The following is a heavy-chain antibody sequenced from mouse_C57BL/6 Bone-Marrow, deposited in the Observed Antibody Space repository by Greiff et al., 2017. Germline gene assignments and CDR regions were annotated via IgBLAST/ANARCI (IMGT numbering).Heavy chain of an antibody. CDR1: GFTFSSYG. J-gene: IGHJ4*01. V-gene: IGHV5-6*01. CDR2: ISSGGSYT. Sequence: EVHLVESGGDLVKPGGSLKLSCAASGFTFSSYGMSWVRQTPDKRLEWVATISSGGSYTYSPDSVKGRFTISRANAKNTLYLHISSVKSEDTARYYCARPNSYYCVSSYDAMDYWGQGTSVTVSS. D-gene: IGHD1-1*01. CDR3: ARPNSYYCVSSYDAMDY.